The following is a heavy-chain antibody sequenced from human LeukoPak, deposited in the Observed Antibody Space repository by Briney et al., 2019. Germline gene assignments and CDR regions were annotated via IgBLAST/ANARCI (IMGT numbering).Heavy chain of an antibody. CDR3: ARRVNRIQLWLRAGYFDY. Sequence: GGSLRLSCAASGFTFSNAWMNWVRQAPGKGLEWVSYISSSGSTIYYADSVKGRFTISRDNAKNSLYLQMNSLRAEDTAVYYCARRVNRIQLWLRAGYFDYWGQGTLVTVSS. J-gene: IGHJ4*02. V-gene: IGHV3-48*04. D-gene: IGHD5-18*01. CDR1: GFTFSNAW. CDR2: ISSSGSTI.